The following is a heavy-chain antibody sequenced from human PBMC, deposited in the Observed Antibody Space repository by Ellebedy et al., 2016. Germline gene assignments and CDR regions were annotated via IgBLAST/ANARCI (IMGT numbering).Heavy chain of an antibody. CDR2: ISSSSSYT. CDR3: ARDRGWLPKRLFDY. CDR1: GFTFSDYY. D-gene: IGHD5-12*01. Sequence: GESLKISXAASGFTFSDYYMSWIRQAPGKGLEWVSYISSSSSYTNYADSVKGRFTISRDNAKNSLYLQMNSLRAEDTAAYYCARDRGWLPKRLFDYWGQGTLVTVSS. V-gene: IGHV3-11*06. J-gene: IGHJ4*02.